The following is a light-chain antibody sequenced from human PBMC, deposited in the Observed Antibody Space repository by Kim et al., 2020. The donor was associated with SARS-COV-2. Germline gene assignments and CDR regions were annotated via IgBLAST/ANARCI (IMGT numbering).Light chain of an antibody. CDR2: DVS. Sequence: SITTSCTGTSSDVGGYNYVSWYQQHPGKAPKLMIYDVSSRPSGVSNRFSGSKSGNTASLTISGLQAEDEADYYCTSYTSSSTLVVFGGGTQLTVL. J-gene: IGLJ3*02. V-gene: IGLV2-14*03. CDR1: SSDVGGYNY. CDR3: TSYTSSSTLVV.